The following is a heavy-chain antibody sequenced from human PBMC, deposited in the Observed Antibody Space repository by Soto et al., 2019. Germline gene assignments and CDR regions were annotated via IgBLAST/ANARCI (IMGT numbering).Heavy chain of an antibody. CDR1: GGSISSSSYY. Sequence: SETLSLTCTVSGGSISSSSYYWGWIRQPPGKGLEWIGSIYYSGSTYYNPSLKSRVTISVDTSKNLFSLKLGSVTAADTAVYYCASEALWSGYYTSDYWGQGTLVTVSS. CDR2: IYYSGST. V-gene: IGHV4-39*01. D-gene: IGHD3-3*01. CDR3: ASEALWSGYYTSDY. J-gene: IGHJ4*02.